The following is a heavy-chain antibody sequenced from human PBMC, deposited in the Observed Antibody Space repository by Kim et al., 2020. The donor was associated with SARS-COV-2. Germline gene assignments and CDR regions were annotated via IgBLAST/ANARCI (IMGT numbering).Heavy chain of an antibody. J-gene: IGHJ4*02. CDR2: IYYSGST. D-gene: IGHD3-10*01. CDR3: ARAGAMVRGGYFDY. V-gene: IGHV4-30-2*01. CDR1: GGSISSGGYS. Sequence: SETLSLTCAVSGGSISSGGYSWSWIRQPPGKGLEWIGYIYYSGSTYYNPSLKSRVTISVDRSKNQFSLKLSSVTAADTAVYYCARAGAMVRGGYFDYWGQGTLVTVSS.